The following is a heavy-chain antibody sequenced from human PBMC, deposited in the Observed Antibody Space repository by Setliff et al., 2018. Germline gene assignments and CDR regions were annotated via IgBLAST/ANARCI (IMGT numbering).Heavy chain of an antibody. CDR2: IYYSGST. J-gene: IGHJ5*02. V-gene: IGHV4-59*08. Sequence: SETLSLTCTVSGGSISSYYWSWIRQPPGKGLEWIGYIYYSGSTYYNPSLKSRVTISVDTSKNQFSLKLSSVTAADTAVYYCARRNGEKLDPWGQGTLVTVSS. CDR3: ARRNGEKLDP. CDR1: GGSISSYY.